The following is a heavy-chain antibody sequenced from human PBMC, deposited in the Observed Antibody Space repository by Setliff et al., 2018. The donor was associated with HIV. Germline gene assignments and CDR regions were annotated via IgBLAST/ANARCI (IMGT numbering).Heavy chain of an antibody. D-gene: IGHD5-12*01. CDR1: GFTFRTYE. Sequence: PGGSLRLSCRASGFTFRTYEMNWVRQAPGEGLEWISYIDAGSSSMYYADSARGRFTISRDNARDLLFLFMDSLRVEDTAVYYCVSPEARAKYNGMDVWGQGTTVTVSS. V-gene: IGHV3-48*03. J-gene: IGHJ6*02. CDR2: IDAGSSSM. CDR3: VSPEARAKYNGMDV.